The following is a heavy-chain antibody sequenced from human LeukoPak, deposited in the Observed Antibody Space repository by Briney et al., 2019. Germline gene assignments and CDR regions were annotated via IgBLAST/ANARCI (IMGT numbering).Heavy chain of an antibody. D-gene: IGHD3-16*01. CDR2: ISGSGGST. J-gene: IGHJ4*02. CDR3: AKDRAIYDYVWGSGDY. CDR1: GFTFSSYG. Sequence: GGSLRLSCAASGFTFSSYGMSWVRQAPGKGLEWVSAISGSGGSTYYADSVKGRFTISRDNSKNTLYLQMNSLRAEDTAVYYCAKDRAIYDYVWGSGDYWGQGTLVTVSS. V-gene: IGHV3-23*01.